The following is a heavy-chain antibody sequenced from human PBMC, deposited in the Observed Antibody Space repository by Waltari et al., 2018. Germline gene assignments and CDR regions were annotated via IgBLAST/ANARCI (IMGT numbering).Heavy chain of an antibody. CDR3: ARGSYYDTLTVF. J-gene: IGHJ4*02. Sequence: EVQLVESGGGLVQPGGSLRLSCAASGFPFSTYGMNWVRQAPGKGLEWISYISSSASIYYADSVKGRFTISRDNAKNSLYLQMNSLRAEDTAVYYCARGSYYDTLTVFWGQGTLVTVSS. CDR2: ISSSASI. D-gene: IGHD3-22*01. V-gene: IGHV3-48*04. CDR1: GFPFSTYG.